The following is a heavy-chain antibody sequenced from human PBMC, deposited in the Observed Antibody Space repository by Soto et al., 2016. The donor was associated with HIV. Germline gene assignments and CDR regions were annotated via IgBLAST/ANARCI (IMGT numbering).Heavy chain of an antibody. Sequence: EVQLVESGGGLVQPGGSLRLSCAASGFTVSSNYMSWVRQAPGKGLEWVSVIYSGGSTYYADSVKGRFTISRDNSKNTLYLQMNSLRAEDTAVYYCAREAGGDYGDYEGGFDPWGQGTLVTVSS. CDR3: AREAGGDYGDYEGGFDP. D-gene: IGHD4-17*01. V-gene: IGHV3-66*01. J-gene: IGHJ5*02. CDR1: GFTVSSNY. CDR2: IYSGGST.